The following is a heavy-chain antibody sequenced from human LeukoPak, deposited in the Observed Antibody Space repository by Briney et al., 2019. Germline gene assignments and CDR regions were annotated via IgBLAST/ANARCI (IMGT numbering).Heavy chain of an antibody. CDR3: ARDWRGSYFPDF. J-gene: IGHJ4*02. CDR1: GYTLTDYY. Sequence: ASVKVSCKASGYTLTDYYMHWVRQAPGQGLEWMGWINPNSGDTNYAQKFQGRVTMTRDTSICTAYMELSRLTSDDTAIYYCARDWRGSYFPDFWGQGTLVTVSS. D-gene: IGHD1-26*01. CDR2: INPNSGDT. V-gene: IGHV1-2*02.